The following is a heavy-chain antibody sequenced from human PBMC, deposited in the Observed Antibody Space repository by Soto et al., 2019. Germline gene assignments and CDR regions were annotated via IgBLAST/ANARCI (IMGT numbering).Heavy chain of an antibody. Sequence: QVLLLQSGSEVKKPGSSVKVSCKASGDAFQSYAIHWVRQAPGQGLEYMGRIIPSYDRTKYAQKFQGRLTVTADMYTRTVYMELSSVRSEDTAVYYCARDPTNDYGDDTFDYWGQGTKVIVSP. CDR3: ARDPTNDYGDDTFDY. CDR2: IIPSYDRT. D-gene: IGHD4-17*01. V-gene: IGHV1-69*06. CDR1: GDAFQSYA. J-gene: IGHJ4*02.